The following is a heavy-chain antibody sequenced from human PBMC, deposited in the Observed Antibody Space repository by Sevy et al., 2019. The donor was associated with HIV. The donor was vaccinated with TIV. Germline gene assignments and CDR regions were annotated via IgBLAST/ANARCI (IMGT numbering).Heavy chain of an antibody. V-gene: IGHV4-31*03. Sequence: SETLSLTCTVSGGSISSGGYYWSWIRQHPGKGLEWIGYIYYSGSTYYNPSLKSRVTISVDTSKNQFSLKLSSETAADTAVYYCARGRGRNVDTAMVVSLYGMDVWGQGTTVTVSS. D-gene: IGHD5-18*01. CDR3: ARGRGRNVDTAMVVSLYGMDV. CDR1: GGSISSGGYY. CDR2: IYYSGST. J-gene: IGHJ6*02.